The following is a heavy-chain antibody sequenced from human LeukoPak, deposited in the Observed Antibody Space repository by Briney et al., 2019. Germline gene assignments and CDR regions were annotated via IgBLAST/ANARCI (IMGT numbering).Heavy chain of an antibody. CDR3: AKARAAPRPYCTNGVCYTLEGFDY. CDR2: IIPIFGTA. D-gene: IGHD2-8*01. J-gene: IGHJ4*02. Sequence: ASVKVSCKASGGTFSSYAISWVRQAPGQGLEWMGGIIPIFGTANYAQKFQGRVTITADEPTSTAYMELSSLRSEDTAVYYCAKARAAPRPYCTNGVCYTLEGFDYWGQGTLVTVSS. V-gene: IGHV1-69*13. CDR1: GGTFSSYA.